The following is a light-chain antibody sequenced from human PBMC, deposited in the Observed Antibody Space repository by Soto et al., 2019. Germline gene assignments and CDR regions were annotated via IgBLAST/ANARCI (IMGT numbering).Light chain of an antibody. Sequence: QSVPTQPPSASGTPGQRVTISCFGSSSNIGSNYVYWYQQLPGTAPKLLIYRTNQRPSGVPDRFSGSKSGTSASLAISGLRSEEEADYYCAVWDDSLSGVVFGGGTKLTVL. J-gene: IGLJ3*02. CDR1: SSNIGSNY. V-gene: IGLV1-47*01. CDR2: RTN. CDR3: AVWDDSLSGVV.